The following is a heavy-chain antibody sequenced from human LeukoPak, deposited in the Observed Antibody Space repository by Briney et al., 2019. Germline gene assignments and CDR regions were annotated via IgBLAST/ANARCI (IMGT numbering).Heavy chain of an antibody. CDR2: ISGSGGST. J-gene: IGHJ4*02. CDR3: AKWRGAYYYGSRLDY. V-gene: IGHV3-23*01. D-gene: IGHD3-10*01. CDR1: GFTFSSYA. Sequence: GGSLRLSCAASGFTFSSYAMSWVRQAPGEGLEWVSAISGSGGSTYYADSVRGRFTISRDNSKNTLYLQMDSLRAEDTAVYYCAKWRGAYYYGSRLDYWGQGTLVTVSS.